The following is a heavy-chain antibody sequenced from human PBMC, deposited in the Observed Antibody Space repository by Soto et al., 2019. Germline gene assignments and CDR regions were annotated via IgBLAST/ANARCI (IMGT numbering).Heavy chain of an antibody. CDR2: MNPDSGDT. V-gene: IGHV1-8*01. D-gene: IGHD7-27*01. J-gene: IGHJ4*01. CDR3: ARSRGGTGVHFDY. Sequence: QVQLVQSGAEVKEPGASVKVSCKASGYTFTNYDINWVRQATGQGPEWMGWMNPDSGDTGYVPNFQGRVTMTRSTSISTAYMELSDLRSEDTAVYYCARSRGGTGVHFDYWGHGTLVTVSS. CDR1: GYTFTNYD.